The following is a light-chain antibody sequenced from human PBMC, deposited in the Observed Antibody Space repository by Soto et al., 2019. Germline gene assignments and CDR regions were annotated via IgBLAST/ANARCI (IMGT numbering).Light chain of an antibody. CDR3: QKYNRAPFT. Sequence: EIVLTQSPATLSLSPGERATLSCRASQSVSSYLAWYQQKPGQAPRLLIYDASNRATGIPARFSGSGSGTDFTLTISSLEPEDFATYYCQKYNRAPFTFGQGTKLEIK. CDR1: QSVSSY. V-gene: IGKV3-11*01. J-gene: IGKJ2*01. CDR2: DAS.